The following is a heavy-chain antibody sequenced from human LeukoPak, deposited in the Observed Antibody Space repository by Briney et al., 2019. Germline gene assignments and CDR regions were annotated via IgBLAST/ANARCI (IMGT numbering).Heavy chain of an antibody. J-gene: IGHJ3*02. CDR1: GFSFSTYN. D-gene: IGHD3-16*01. Sequence: GGSLRLSCAASGFSFSTYNMNWVRQAPGKGLEWVSSISSSSSYIYYADSVKGRFTISRDNAKNSLYLQMNSLRAEDTAVYYCARVGVLVTAFDIWGQGTMVTVSS. CDR2: ISSSSSYI. V-gene: IGHV3-21*01. CDR3: ARVGVLVTAFDI.